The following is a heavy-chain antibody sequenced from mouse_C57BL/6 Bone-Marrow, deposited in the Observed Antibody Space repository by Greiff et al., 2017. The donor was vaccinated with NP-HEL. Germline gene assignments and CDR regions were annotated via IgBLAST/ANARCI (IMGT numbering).Heavy chain of an antibody. CDR3: ARPLRAY. J-gene: IGHJ3*01. CDR1: GFTFSSYG. CDR2: ISSGGSYT. V-gene: IGHV5-6*01. Sequence: EVQLVESGGDLVKPGGSLKLSCAASGFTFSSYGMSWVRQTPDKRLEWVATISSGGSYTYYPDSVKGRFTISRDNAKNTLYLQMSSLKSEDTAMYYCARPLRAYWGQGTLVTVSA.